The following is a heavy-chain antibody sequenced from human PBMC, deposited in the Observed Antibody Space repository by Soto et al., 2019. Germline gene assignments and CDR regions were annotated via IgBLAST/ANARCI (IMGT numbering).Heavy chain of an antibody. CDR1: GFTFSSYS. Sequence: EVQLVESGGGLVKPGGSLRLSCAASGFTFSSYSMNWVRQAPGKGLEWVSSISSSSSYIYYADSVKGRFTISRDNAKNSLYLQMNSLRAEDTAVYYFASGDSSSWYYFDFWGQGTLVTVSS. CDR3: ASGDSSSWYYFDF. V-gene: IGHV3-21*01. J-gene: IGHJ4*02. D-gene: IGHD6-13*01. CDR2: ISSSSSYI.